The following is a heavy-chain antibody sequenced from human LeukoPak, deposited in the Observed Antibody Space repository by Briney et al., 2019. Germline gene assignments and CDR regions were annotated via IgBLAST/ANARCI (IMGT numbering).Heavy chain of an antibody. CDR2: IHNSEST. J-gene: IGHJ4*02. CDR1: GGSISTSSYY. CDR3: ARQVTFGYAFAYYFDY. Sequence: PSETLSLTCIVSGGSISTSSYYWGWIRQPPGKGLEWIGNIHNSESTYYNPSLKSRVTMSVDTSKNQFSLKLSSVTAADTAVYYCARQVTFGYAFAYYFDYWGQGSLVTVSS. D-gene: IGHD5-18*01. V-gene: IGHV4-39*01.